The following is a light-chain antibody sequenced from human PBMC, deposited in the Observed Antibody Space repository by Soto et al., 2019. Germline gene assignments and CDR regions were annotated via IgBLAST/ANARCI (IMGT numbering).Light chain of an antibody. CDR1: QSIRNY. CDR3: QQSYSTPRS. Sequence: DIQMTQSPSSLSAFVGDRVTITCRASQSIRNYLNWYQQKPGKAPNLLTYATSTLQSGVPSRFSGSGSGTDFTLTISSLQPEDFATYYCQQSYSTPRSFGQGTKLEI. J-gene: IGKJ2*04. V-gene: IGKV1-39*01. CDR2: ATS.